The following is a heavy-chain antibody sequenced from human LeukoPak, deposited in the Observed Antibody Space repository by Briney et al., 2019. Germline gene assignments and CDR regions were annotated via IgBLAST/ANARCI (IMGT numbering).Heavy chain of an antibody. D-gene: IGHD2-2*02. J-gene: IGHJ4*02. CDR3: ARGPPLYCSSTSCYMDYFDY. CDR2: INAGNGNT. V-gene: IGHV1-3*01. Sequence: ASVKVSCKASGYTFTSYAMHWVRQAPGQRLEWMGWINAGNGNTKYSQKFQGRVTITRDTSVSTAYMELSSLRSEDTAVYYCARGPPLYCSSTSCYMDYFDYWGQGTLVTVSS. CDR1: GYTFTSYA.